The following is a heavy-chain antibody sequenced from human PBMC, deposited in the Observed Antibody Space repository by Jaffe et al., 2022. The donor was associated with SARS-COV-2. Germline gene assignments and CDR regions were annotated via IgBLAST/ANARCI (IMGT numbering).Heavy chain of an antibody. V-gene: IGHV3-7*01. J-gene: IGHJ6*02. CDR2: IKQDGGDK. CDR3: ARPRGTLYFSLDV. Sequence: EVQLVESGGGLVQPGGSLRLSCAASGLSFSGHWMSWVRQAPGKGLEWVATIKQDGGDKYYVDSVKGRFTISRDNAKNSLYLQMTSLRAEDTAVYYCARPRGTLYFSLDVWGQGTTVTVSS. CDR1: GLSFSGHW.